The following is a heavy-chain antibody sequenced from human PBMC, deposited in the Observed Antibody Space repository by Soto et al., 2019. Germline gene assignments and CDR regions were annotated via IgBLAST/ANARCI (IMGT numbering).Heavy chain of an antibody. J-gene: IGHJ4*02. CDR1: GYTFTGYA. CDR2: INGGNGDT. V-gene: IGHV1-3*01. D-gene: IGHD2-2*01. Sequence: ASVKVSCKASGYTFTGYAIHWVRQAPGQRREWMGWINGGNGDTKYSQKFQGRVTITRDTSASTAYMELTSLGSEDTAVYHCARGYCSSTSCQYYFDYWGQGTPVTVSS. CDR3: ARGYCSSTSCQYYFDY.